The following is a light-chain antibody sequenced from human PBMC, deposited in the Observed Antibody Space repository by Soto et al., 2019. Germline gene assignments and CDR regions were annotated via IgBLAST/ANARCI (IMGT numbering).Light chain of an antibody. CDR3: SSKRNSSIDYV. V-gene: IGLV2-14*01. J-gene: IGLJ1*01. CDR1: SSDVGGYNY. Sequence: QSALTQPASVSGSPGQSITISCTGTSSDVGGYNYVSWYQQHPGKAPKLMIYEVSNRPSGVSNRFSGSKSGNTASLTISGAQGGDEACYYCSSKRNSSIDYVFGTGAQVTVL. CDR2: EVS.